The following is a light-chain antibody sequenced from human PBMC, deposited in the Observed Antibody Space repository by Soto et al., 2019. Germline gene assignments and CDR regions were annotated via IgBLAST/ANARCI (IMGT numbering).Light chain of an antibody. J-gene: IGKJ1*01. Sequence: EIVLTQSPATLSLSPGERATLSCRASQSVSSYLAWYQQKPGQTPRLLIYGASTRATGFPARFSGSGSGTEFTLTISSLQSEDFAVYYCQQYNNWPPTWTFGQGTKVDI. CDR1: QSVSSY. CDR2: GAS. V-gene: IGKV3-15*01. CDR3: QQYNNWPPTWT.